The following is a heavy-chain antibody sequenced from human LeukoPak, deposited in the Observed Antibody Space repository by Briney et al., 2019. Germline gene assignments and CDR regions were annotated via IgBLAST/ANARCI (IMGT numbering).Heavy chain of an antibody. CDR1: GYTFTSYG. V-gene: IGHV1-18*01. Sequence: ASVKVSCKASGYTFTSYGFSWVRQAPGQGLEWLGWISPNRDETNYAQKFKGRVTMTTDTSLKTSYMEMRSLRLDDTAVYFCARGSFLGTSSWFDPWGQGTLVTVSS. J-gene: IGHJ5*02. CDR2: ISPNRDET. CDR3: ARGSFLGTSSWFDP. D-gene: IGHD2-8*01.